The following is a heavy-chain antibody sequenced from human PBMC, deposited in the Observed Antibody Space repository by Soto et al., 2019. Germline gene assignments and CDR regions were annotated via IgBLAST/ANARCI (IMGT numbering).Heavy chain of an antibody. V-gene: IGHV6-1*01. D-gene: IGHD3-10*01. CDR1: GDSVSSNSAA. Sequence: PSQTLSLTCAISGDSVSSNSAAWNGIRQSPSRGLEWLGRTYYRSKWYNDYAVSVKSRITINPDTSKNQFSLQLNSVTPEDTAVYYCARSRETYYYGSGSYDYYYYYGMDVWGQGTTVTVSS. CDR3: ARSRETYYYGSGSYDYYYYYGMDV. J-gene: IGHJ6*02. CDR2: TYYRSKWYN.